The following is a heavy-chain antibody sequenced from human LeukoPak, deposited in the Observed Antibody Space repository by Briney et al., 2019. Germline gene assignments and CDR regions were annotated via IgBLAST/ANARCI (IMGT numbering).Heavy chain of an antibody. V-gene: IGHV3-23*01. CDR2: ISASGGTT. J-gene: IGHJ4*02. D-gene: IGHD6-13*01. Sequence: GGSVKLSCAASGFSLNNYAMNWARQATGKGLEWVSAISASGGTTYNSDSVKGRFTISRDSAKNTLYLQINSLGAEDSAVYYCAKASSSWYSDFDYWGRGTLVTVSS. CDR3: AKASSSWYSDFDY. CDR1: GFSLNNYA.